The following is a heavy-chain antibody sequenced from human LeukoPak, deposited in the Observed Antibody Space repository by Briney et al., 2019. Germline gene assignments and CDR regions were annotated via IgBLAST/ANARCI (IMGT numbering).Heavy chain of an antibody. V-gene: IGHV4-59*01. CDR3: ARDYYDSSGSHYYYYGMDV. Sequence: PSETLSLTCTVSGGSISSYYWSWIRQPPGKGLEWIGYIYYSGSTNYNPSLKSRVTISVDTSKNQFSLKLSSVTAADTAVYYCARDYYDSSGSHYYYYGMDVWGQGTTVTVSS. CDR1: GGSISSYY. D-gene: IGHD3-22*01. J-gene: IGHJ6*02. CDR2: IYYSGST.